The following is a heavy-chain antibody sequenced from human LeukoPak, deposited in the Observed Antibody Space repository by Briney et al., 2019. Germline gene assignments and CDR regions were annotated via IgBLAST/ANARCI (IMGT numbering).Heavy chain of an antibody. V-gene: IGHV3-7*01. J-gene: IGHJ3*01. D-gene: IGHD1-14*01. CDR3: ARSNPNRNALDL. Sequence: PGGPLSLPCAASGFTLNSYLMSWFRQPPGGGWEGVANINKDGSEENYLDSVKGRFTVSRDNAKNSLNLQMNSLRGEDTAVYYCARSNPNRNALDLWGQGTMVTISS. CDR2: INKDGSEE. CDR1: GFTLNSYL.